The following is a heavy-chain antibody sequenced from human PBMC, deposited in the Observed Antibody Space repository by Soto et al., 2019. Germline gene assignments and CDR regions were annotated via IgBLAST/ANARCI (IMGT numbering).Heavy chain of an antibody. Sequence: QVQLQESGPGLVKPSETLSLTCTVSGGSISSYYWSWIRQPAGKGLEWIGRIYTSGSTNYNPSLKSRLTVSLDMSKNQFSLRVSSVTAADTAVYYCARDSGDYQGFDYWGLGTLVTVSS. CDR1: GGSISSYY. J-gene: IGHJ4*02. V-gene: IGHV4-4*07. D-gene: IGHD4-17*01. CDR2: IYTSGST. CDR3: ARDSGDYQGFDY.